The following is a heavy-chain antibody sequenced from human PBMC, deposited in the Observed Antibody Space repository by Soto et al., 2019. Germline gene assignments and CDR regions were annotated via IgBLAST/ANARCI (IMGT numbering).Heavy chain of an antibody. CDR3: ARVYGDVTH. Sequence: QVQLVQSGAEVKKPGASVKVSCKASGYTFTCCDINWVRQAPGQGLEWLGWVSTSSGNTGSAQRFQGRVTMTRDTSTSTAYMELDSLTSDDTAVYYCARVYGDVTHWCQGTLVTVSS. V-gene: IGHV1-8*01. CDR1: GYTFTCCD. J-gene: IGHJ4*02. D-gene: IGHD4-17*01. CDR2: VSTSSGNT.